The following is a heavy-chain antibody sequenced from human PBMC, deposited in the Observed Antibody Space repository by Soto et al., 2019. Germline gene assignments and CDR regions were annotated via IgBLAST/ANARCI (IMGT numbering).Heavy chain of an antibody. CDR2: VYHSGST. Sequence: QLQLQESGSGLVKPSQTLSLTCAVSGGSISSGGYSWSWIRQPPGKGLEWIGYVYHSGSTDYNPSLKSRVIISADRSKNQSPQKLSSGTAADTAVYYYARVPDRGGQGTLVTGSS. J-gene: IGHJ5*02. CDR3: ARVPDR. D-gene: IGHD2-2*01. CDR1: GGSISSGGYS. V-gene: IGHV4-30-2*01.